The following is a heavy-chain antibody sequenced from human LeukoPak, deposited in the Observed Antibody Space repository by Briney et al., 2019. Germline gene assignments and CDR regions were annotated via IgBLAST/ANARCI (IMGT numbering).Heavy chain of an antibody. CDR1: RGSIRTADYY. CDR3: ARTSSWYAGAWFDS. D-gene: IGHD6-13*01. Sequence: SETLSLTCTVSRGSIRTADYYWAWVRQPPGEGLEWLGSIYFSGTPYFNPSLKSRVAVSIDTSKNQFSLKATSVNASGTAVYFCARTSSWYAGAWFDSWGQGTLVTVSS. CDR2: IYFSGTP. J-gene: IGHJ5*01. V-gene: IGHV4-39*01.